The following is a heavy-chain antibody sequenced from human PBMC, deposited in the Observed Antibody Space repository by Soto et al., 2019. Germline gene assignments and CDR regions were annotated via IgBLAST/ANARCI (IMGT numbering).Heavy chain of an antibody. Sequence: QVQLVESGGGVVQPGRSLRLSCAASGFIFSSYGMHWVCQAPGKGLEWVAVISYDGSNKYYADTVKGRFTISRDNSKNTLYLQMNSLRAEDTAVYYCAKGSTAMTYFDYWGQGTLVTVSS. J-gene: IGHJ4*02. D-gene: IGHD5-18*01. V-gene: IGHV3-30*18. CDR3: AKGSTAMTYFDY. CDR2: ISYDGSNK. CDR1: GFIFSSYG.